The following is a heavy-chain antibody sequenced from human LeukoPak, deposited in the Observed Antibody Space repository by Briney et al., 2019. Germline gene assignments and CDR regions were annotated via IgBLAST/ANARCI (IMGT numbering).Heavy chain of an antibody. Sequence: PGGSLRLSCAASGFTFSSYAMSWVRQAPGKGLEWVSAISGSGGSTYYADSVKGRFTISRDNSKNTLYLQMNSLRAEDTAVYYCAKEVGFDIVVVVAATPHWGQGTLVTVSS. CDR3: AKEVGFDIVVVVAATPH. CDR1: GFTFSSYA. V-gene: IGHV3-23*01. D-gene: IGHD2-15*01. J-gene: IGHJ4*02. CDR2: ISGSGGST.